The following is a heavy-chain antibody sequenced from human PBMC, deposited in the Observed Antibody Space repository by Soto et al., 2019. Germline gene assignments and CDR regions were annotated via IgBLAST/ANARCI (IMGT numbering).Heavy chain of an antibody. CDR2: IYYTGST. Sequence: SETLSLTCTVSGGSVSSESHYWSWIRQTTGKGLEWIGYIYYTGSTNYNPSLKGRVTMSVDTSRDQVSLRLRSVTRADTAVYYFARDQYDFRSGSYYYAMEVWGQGTKVTVSS. CDR1: GGSVSSESHY. V-gene: IGHV4-61*01. J-gene: IGHJ6*02. CDR3: ARDQYDFRSGSYYYAMEV. D-gene: IGHD3-3*01.